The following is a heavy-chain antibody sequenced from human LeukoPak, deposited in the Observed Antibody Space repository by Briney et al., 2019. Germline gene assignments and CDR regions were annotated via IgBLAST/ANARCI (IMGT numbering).Heavy chain of an antibody. V-gene: IGHV3-21*04. CDR1: GFTFSSYS. J-gene: IGHJ6*03. CDR3: AKSQRGYYPRRTYYYYMDV. D-gene: IGHD1-26*01. Sequence: GGSLRLPCAASGFTFSSYSLNWVRQAPGKGLEWVSSISTSGSYIYYADSVKGRFPISRDNSKKTLYLQLNSLRAEDTAVYSCAKSQRGYYPRRTYYYYMDVWGKGTTVTVSS. CDR2: ISTSGSYI.